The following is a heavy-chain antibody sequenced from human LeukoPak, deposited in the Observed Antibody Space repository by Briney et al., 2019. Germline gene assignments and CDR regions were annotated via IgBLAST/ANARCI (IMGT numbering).Heavy chain of an antibody. CDR2: VKGDGSFT. V-gene: IGHV3-74*01. CDR3: VRDGDDFNFDY. D-gene: IGHD5-24*01. Sequence: GGSLRLSCAASGFTFSSYWMHWVRQAPGKGLVWVSRVKGDGSFTSYADSVYGRFTISRDNAKNTLYLHMHSLRAEDTAVYYCVRDGDDFNFDYWGQGNLVTVSS. CDR1: GFTFSSYW. J-gene: IGHJ4*02.